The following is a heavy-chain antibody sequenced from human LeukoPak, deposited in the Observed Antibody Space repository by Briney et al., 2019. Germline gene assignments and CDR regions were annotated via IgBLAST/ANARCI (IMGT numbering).Heavy chain of an antibody. CDR2: IIPIFGTA. CDR3: ASEVLTPYCSSTSCYRSLDY. J-gene: IGHJ4*02. CDR1: GYTFTSYG. Sequence: ASVKVSCKASGYTFTSYGISWVRQAPGQGLERMGGIIPIFGTANYAQKFQGRVTITADESTSTAYMELSSLRSEDTAVYYCASEVLTPYCSSTSCYRSLDYWGQGTLVTVSS. D-gene: IGHD2-2*02. V-gene: IGHV1-69*13.